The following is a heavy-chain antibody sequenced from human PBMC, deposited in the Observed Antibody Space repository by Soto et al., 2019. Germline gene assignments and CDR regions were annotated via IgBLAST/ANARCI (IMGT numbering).Heavy chain of an antibody. CDR3: ARDPFITMVRGVMDYYYGMDV. J-gene: IGHJ6*02. CDR1: GYTFTSYG. D-gene: IGHD3-10*01. V-gene: IGHV1-18*01. Sequence: ASVKVSCKASGYTFTSYGISWVRQAPGQGLEWMGWISAYNGNTNYAQKLQGRVTMTTDTSTSTAYMELRSLRSDDTAVYYCARDPFITMVRGVMDYYYGMDVCGQGTTVTVYS. CDR2: ISAYNGNT.